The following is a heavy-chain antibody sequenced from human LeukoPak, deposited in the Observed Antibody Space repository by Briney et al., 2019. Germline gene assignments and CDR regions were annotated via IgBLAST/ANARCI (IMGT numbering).Heavy chain of an antibody. J-gene: IGHJ4*02. D-gene: IGHD6-6*01. CDR3: ARTSSSEYSSKTHLFDY. CDR2: VNHSGST. V-gene: IGHV4-34*01. CDR1: GGSFSNYY. Sequence: SETLSLTCVVYGGSFSNYYWSWIRQPPGKGLEWIGEVNHSGSTNCNPSLKSRVTISVDTSKNQFSLKLSSVTAADTAVYYCARTSSSEYSSKTHLFDYWGQGTLVTVSS.